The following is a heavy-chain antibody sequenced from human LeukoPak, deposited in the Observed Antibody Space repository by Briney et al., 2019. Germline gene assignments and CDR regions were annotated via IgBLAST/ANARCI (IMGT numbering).Heavy chain of an antibody. CDR2: IRYDGSNK. CDR3: AKYRGDCSSTSDLFDY. D-gene: IGHD2-2*01. J-gene: IGHJ4*02. CDR1: GFTFSSYG. V-gene: IGHV3-30*02. Sequence: GGSLRLSCAASGFTFSSYGMHWVRQAPGKGLEWVAFIRYDGSNKYYADSVKGRFTISRDNSKNTLYLQMNSLRAEDTAVYYFAKYRGDCSSTSDLFDYWGQGTPVTVSS.